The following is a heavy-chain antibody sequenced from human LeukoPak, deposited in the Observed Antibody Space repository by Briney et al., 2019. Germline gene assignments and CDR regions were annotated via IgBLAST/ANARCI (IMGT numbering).Heavy chain of an antibody. V-gene: IGHV3-64*01. J-gene: IGHJ4*02. CDR2: ISSNGGST. D-gene: IGHD6-19*01. CDR3: ARVIGWYVAETWLGYFDY. CDR1: GFTFSSYA. Sequence: GGSLRLSCAASGFTFSSYAMHWVRQAPGKGLEYVSAISSNGGSTYYANSVEGRFTISRDNSKNALYLQMGSLRAEDMAVYYCARVIGWYVAETWLGYFDYWGQGTLVTVSS.